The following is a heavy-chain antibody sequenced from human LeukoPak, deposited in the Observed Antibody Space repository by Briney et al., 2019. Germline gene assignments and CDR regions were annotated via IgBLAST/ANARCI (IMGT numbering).Heavy chain of an antibody. CDR3: VRHRTASDY. V-gene: IGHV3-21*01. CDR2: ISPSSSYI. J-gene: IGHJ4*02. CDR1: GFTFSDYT. Sequence: KPGGSLRFSCAASGFTFSDYTMSWVRQAPGKGLEWVSSISPSSSYIYYADSLKGRITISRDSAKNSLYLQMNSLRAEGTAVYYCVRHRTASDYWGQGALVTVSS. D-gene: IGHD3-16*02.